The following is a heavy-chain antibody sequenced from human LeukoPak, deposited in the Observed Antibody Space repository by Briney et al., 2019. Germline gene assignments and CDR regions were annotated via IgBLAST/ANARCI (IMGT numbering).Heavy chain of an antibody. CDR3: AKEYSGYDFDY. V-gene: IGHV3-23*01. J-gene: IGHJ4*02. Sequence: GGTLRLSCAASGFTLRGYDMSGVREAPGKRRGWVAPTSRSGVNPYYPDSVRGRSTISRDNSQNTLYLQMASMRAEDTALYYCAKEYSGYDFDYWGQGTLVTVSS. CDR2: TSRSGVNP. D-gene: IGHD5-12*01. CDR1: GFTLRGYD.